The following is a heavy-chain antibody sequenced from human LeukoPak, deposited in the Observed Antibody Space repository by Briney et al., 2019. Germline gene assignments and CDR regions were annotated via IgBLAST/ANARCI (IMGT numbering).Heavy chain of an antibody. CDR2: IREDGTIT. J-gene: IGHJ3*02. CDR1: GFTFSSYW. Sequence: GGSLRLSCAASGFTFSSYWMHWVRQVPGKGLVWVSRIREDGTITNYEDSVKGRFTIFRDNARNTLYLQMHSLRAEDTAVYYCAKDWRNTAMALDAFDIWGQGTMVTVSS. V-gene: IGHV3-74*01. D-gene: IGHD5-18*01. CDR3: AKDWRNTAMALDAFDI.